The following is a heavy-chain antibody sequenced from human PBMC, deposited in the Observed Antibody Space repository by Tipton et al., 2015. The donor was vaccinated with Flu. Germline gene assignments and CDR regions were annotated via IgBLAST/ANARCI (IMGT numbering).Heavy chain of an antibody. V-gene: IGHV1-69*09. CDR1: GVTFSSYA. CDR2: IIPILGIA. CDR3: ARGASYDSRGQVDY. D-gene: IGHD3-22*01. Sequence: QLVQSGAEVKKPGSSVKVSCKASGVTFSSYAISWVRQAPGQGLEWMGRIIPILGIANYAQKFQGRVTITADKSTSTAYMELSSLRSEDTAVYYCARGASYDSRGQVDYWGQGTLVTVSS. J-gene: IGHJ4*02.